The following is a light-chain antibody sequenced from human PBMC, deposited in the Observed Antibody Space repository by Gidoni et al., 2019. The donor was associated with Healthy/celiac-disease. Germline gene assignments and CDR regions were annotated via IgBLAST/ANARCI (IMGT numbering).Light chain of an antibody. CDR3: QQSYSTPFT. Sequence: QMTQSPSSLSASVRDPVTITCRASQSISSYLNWYQQKPGKAPKLLIYAASSLQSGVPSRFSGSGSGTDFTLTISSLQPEDFATYYCQQSYSTPFTFGPGTKVEIK. CDR2: AAS. V-gene: IGKV1-39*01. CDR1: QSISSY. J-gene: IGKJ3*01.